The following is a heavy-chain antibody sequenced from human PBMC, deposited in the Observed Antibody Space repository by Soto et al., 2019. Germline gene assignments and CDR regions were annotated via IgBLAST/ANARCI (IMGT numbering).Heavy chain of an antibody. V-gene: IGHV3-33*01. CDR2: IWYDGSNK. Sequence: QVQLVESGGGVVQPGRSLRLSCAASGFTFSSYGMHWVRQAPGKGLEWVAVIWYDGSNKYYADSVKGRFTISRDNSKNTLYLQMNSLRAEDTAVYYCVRGGYCSGGSCYSFPGDAFDIWGQGTMVTVSS. CDR1: GFTFSSYG. J-gene: IGHJ3*02. D-gene: IGHD2-15*01. CDR3: VRGGYCSGGSCYSFPGDAFDI.